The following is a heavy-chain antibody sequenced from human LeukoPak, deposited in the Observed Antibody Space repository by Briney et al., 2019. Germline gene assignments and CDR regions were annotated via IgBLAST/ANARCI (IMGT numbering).Heavy chain of an antibody. CDR1: GFIFSTYW. Sequence: GGSLRLSCAASGFIFSTYWMSWVRQAPGKGLEWVANIKEDGSESHYVDSVKGRFTISRDNAKNSLYLQMNYLRAEDTAVYFCAKAGLLWFGESWMDVWGRGTTVTVSS. CDR3: AKAGLLWFGESWMDV. V-gene: IGHV3-7*01. D-gene: IGHD3-10*01. J-gene: IGHJ6*02. CDR2: IKEDGSES.